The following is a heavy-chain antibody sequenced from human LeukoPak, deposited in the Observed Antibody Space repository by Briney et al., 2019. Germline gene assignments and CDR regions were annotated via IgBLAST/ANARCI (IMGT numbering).Heavy chain of an antibody. CDR1: GLTFSSYE. V-gene: IGHV3-48*03. CDR3: ARDRRIQLWFRAIDY. CDR2: ISSSGSTI. J-gene: IGHJ4*02. D-gene: IGHD5-18*01. Sequence: GGSLRLSCAASGLTFSSYEMNWVRQAPGKGLERVSYISSSGSTIYYADSVKGRFTISRDNAKNSLYLQMNSLRAEDTAVYYCARDRRIQLWFRAIDYWGQGTLVTVSS.